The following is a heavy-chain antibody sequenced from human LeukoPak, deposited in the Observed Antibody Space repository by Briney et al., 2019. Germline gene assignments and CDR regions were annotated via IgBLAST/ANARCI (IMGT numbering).Heavy chain of an antibody. CDR1: GFTFSGSA. Sequence: GGSLRLSCAASGFTFSGSAMHWVRQASGKGLEWVGRIRSKANSYATAYAASVKGRFTISRDDSKNTAYLQMNSLKTEDTAVYYCARRSSPHSQASCSGGNCYYYYFDYWGQGTLVTVSS. CDR3: ARRSSPHSQASCSGGNCYYYYFDY. CDR2: IRSKANSYAT. D-gene: IGHD2-15*01. V-gene: IGHV3-73*01. J-gene: IGHJ4*02.